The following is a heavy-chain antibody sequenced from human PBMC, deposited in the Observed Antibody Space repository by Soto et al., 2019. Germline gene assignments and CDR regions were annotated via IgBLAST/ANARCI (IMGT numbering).Heavy chain of an antibody. D-gene: IGHD3-16*01. V-gene: IGHV4-31*03. CDR1: GGSISSGGYY. Sequence: QVQLQESGPGLVKPSQTLSLTCTVSGGSISSGGYYWSWIRQHPGKGLEWIGYIYYSGSTYYNPSLKSRVTISVDPSKNQFSLKLSSVTAADTAVYYCARSGVDYDWYTALDWFDPWGQGTLVTVSS. CDR2: IYYSGST. J-gene: IGHJ5*02. CDR3: ARSGVDYDWYTALDWFDP.